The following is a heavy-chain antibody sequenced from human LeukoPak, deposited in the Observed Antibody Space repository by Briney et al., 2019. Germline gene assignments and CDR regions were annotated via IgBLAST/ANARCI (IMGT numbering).Heavy chain of an antibody. Sequence: SETLSLTCAVYGGSFSGYYWSWIRQPPGKGLEWIGEINHSGSTNYNPSLKSRVTISVDTSKNQFSLKLSSVTAADTVVYYCARLVGATGGYWGQGTLVTVSS. J-gene: IGHJ4*02. V-gene: IGHV4-34*01. D-gene: IGHD1-26*01. CDR3: ARLVGATGGY. CDR1: GGSFSGYY. CDR2: INHSGST.